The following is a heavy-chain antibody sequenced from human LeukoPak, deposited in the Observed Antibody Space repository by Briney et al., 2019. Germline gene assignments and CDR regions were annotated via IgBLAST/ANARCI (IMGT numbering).Heavy chain of an antibody. V-gene: IGHV3-23*01. CDR1: GFTFSSYA. D-gene: IGHD4-23*01. J-gene: IGHJ4*02. CDR2: ITGSGGTT. CDR3: ARERGNNGGNTNGYFDY. Sequence: GGSLRLSCAASGFTFSSYAMSWVRQAPGKGLEWVSVITGSGGTTYSADSVRGRFTISRDNSKNTLYLQMNSLRAEDTAAYYCARERGNNGGNTNGYFDYWGQGTLVTVSS.